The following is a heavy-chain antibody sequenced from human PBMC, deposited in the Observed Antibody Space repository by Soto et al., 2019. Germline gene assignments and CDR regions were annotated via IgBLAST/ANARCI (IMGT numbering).Heavy chain of an antibody. J-gene: IGHJ3*02. CDR2: IYYGGST. V-gene: IGHV4-31*03. CDR3: AATKLFLEWLSTLAAFDI. Sequence: QVQLQESGPGLVKPSQTLSLTCTVSGGSISSGGYYWSWIRQHPGKGLEWIGYIYYGGSTYYNPSLNSRVTLSVDTSKNQFSLKLSSVTAADTAVYYCAATKLFLEWLSTLAAFDIWGQGTMVTVSS. D-gene: IGHD3-3*01. CDR1: GGSISSGGYY.